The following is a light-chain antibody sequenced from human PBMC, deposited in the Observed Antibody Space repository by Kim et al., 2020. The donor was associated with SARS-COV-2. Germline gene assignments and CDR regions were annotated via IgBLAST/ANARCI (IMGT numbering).Light chain of an antibody. V-gene: IGLV1-44*01. Sequence: GQRVTISCSGSSSNIGGNAVNWYQQLPGTAPKLLIYSNNQRPSGVPDRFSGSKSGTSASLAISGLQSEDEADYYCGAWDDTLNGPVFGGGTQLTVL. CDR1: SSNIGGNA. CDR2: SNN. J-gene: IGLJ3*02. CDR3: GAWDDTLNGPV.